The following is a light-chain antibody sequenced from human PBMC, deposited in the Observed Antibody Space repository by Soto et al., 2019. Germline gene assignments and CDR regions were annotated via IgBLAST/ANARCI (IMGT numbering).Light chain of an antibody. CDR1: KSVLYSSNNKNY. J-gene: IGKJ1*01. V-gene: IGKV4-1*01. CDR3: QQYYTTPRT. CDR2: WAS. Sequence: DFVMTQSPDSLAVSLSERATINCKSSKSVLYSSNNKNYLAWYQQKPGQPPKLLIYWASARESGVPDRFSGSGSGTDFTLTISSLQAEDVAVYYCQQYYTTPRTFGQGTKVEIK.